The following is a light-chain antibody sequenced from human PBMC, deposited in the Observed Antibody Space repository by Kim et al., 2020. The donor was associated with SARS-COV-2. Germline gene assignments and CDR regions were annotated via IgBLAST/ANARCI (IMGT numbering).Light chain of an antibody. J-gene: IGLJ2*01. CDR3: QSSDTTTVI. Sequence: NFMLTQPHSVSESPGKTVTISCTRSSGNIANNFVQWYQQRPGSSPTTVIYDDDQRPSGVPDRFSGSIDSSSNSASLTISGLKTEDEADYYCQSSDTTTVIFGGGTRLTVL. V-gene: IGLV6-57*01. CDR2: DDD. CDR1: SGNIANNF.